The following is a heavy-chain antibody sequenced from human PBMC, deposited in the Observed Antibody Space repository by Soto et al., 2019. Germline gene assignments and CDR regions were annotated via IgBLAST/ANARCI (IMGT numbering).Heavy chain of an antibody. D-gene: IGHD6-13*01. V-gene: IGHV3-43*01. Sequence: PGGSLRLSCAASGFTFDDYTMHWVRQAPGKGLEWVSLISWDGGSTYYVDSVKGRFTISRDNSKNSLYLQMNSLGTEDTALYYCAKGSRQSSSSWYAPYYFDYWGQGTLVTVSS. J-gene: IGHJ4*02. CDR1: GFTFDDYT. CDR3: AKGSRQSSSSWYAPYYFDY. CDR2: ISWDGGST.